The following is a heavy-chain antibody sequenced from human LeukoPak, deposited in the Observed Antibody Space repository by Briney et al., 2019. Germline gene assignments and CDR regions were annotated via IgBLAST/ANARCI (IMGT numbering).Heavy chain of an antibody. CDR3: ARDSVGATLGY. V-gene: IGHV1-18*01. Sequence: ASVKVSCKASGYTFTNYGINWVRQAPGQGLEWMGWISTYNGHTNYAQKLQGRVAMTTDTSTSTAYMELRSLRSDDTAVYYCARDSVGATLGYWGQGTLVTVSS. D-gene: IGHD1-26*01. J-gene: IGHJ4*02. CDR1: GYTFTNYG. CDR2: ISTYNGHT.